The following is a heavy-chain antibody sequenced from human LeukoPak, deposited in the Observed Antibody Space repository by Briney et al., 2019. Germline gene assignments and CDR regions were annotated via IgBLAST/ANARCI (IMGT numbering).Heavy chain of an antibody. CDR2: ISGSGGST. V-gene: IGHV3-23*01. Sequence: GGSLRLSCAASGFTFSSYAMSWVRQAPGKGLDWVSAISGSGGSTYYADSVKGRFTISRDNSKNTLYLQMNSLRAEDTAVYYCAKVGTIETTEELNWFDPWGQGTLVTVSS. CDR1: GFTFSSYA. CDR3: AKVGTIETTEELNWFDP. J-gene: IGHJ5*02. D-gene: IGHD4-11*01.